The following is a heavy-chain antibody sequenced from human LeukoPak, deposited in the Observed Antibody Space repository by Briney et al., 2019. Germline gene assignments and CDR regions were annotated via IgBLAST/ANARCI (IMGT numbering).Heavy chain of an antibody. V-gene: IGHV4-39*07. D-gene: IGHD4-17*01. CDR1: GGSISSSNYQ. Sequence: SETLSLTCTVSGGSISSSNYQWGWIRQPPGKGLEWIGSIYHSGTTYYNPSLKSRVTISVDTSKNQFSLKLSSVTAADTAVYYCAGEVHGDYVRPFDYWGQGTLVTVSS. CDR3: AGEVHGDYVRPFDY. J-gene: IGHJ4*02. CDR2: IYHSGTT.